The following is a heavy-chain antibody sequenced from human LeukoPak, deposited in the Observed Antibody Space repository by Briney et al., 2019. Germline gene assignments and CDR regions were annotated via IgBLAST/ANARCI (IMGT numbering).Heavy chain of an antibody. D-gene: IGHD3-22*01. CDR3: AKEDYDSSGYSPADY. CDR2: ISGSGGST. V-gene: IGHV3-23*01. J-gene: IGHJ4*02. CDR1: GFTFSSYA. Sequence: GGSLRLSCAASGFTFSSYAMSSVRQAPGEGLEWVSAISGSGGSTYYADSVKGRFTISRDNSKTTLFLQMNSLRAEDTAVYYCAKEDYDSSGYSPADYWGQGTLVTVSS.